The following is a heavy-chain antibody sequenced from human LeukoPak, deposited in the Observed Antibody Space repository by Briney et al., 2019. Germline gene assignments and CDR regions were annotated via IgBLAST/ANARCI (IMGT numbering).Heavy chain of an antibody. CDR1: GGSINSYY. CDR2: IYSSGTT. D-gene: IGHD3-22*01. V-gene: IGHV4-4*07. CDR3: ARDRYHYDSSGYYSLDY. J-gene: IGHJ4*02. Sequence: SETLSLTCTVSGGSINSYYWSWIRQPAGKGLEWIGRIYSSGTTNYNPSLKSRVTMSVDTSKNQLSLKLDSVTAADTAVYYCARDRYHYDSSGYYSLDYWGQGTLVTVSS.